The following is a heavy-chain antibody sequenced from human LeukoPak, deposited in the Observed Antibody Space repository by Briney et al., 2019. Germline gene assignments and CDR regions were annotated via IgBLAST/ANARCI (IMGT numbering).Heavy chain of an antibody. CDR3: VKKGGSWSPRFDA. V-gene: IGHV3-23*01. CDR1: GFTFSRSD. CDR2: VSASGATT. Sequence: GGSLRLSCAASGFTFSRSDMIWVRQAPGKGLERVSIVSASGATTYYADSVRGRFTISRDNSRATLVLQLNGLRAEDTAIYYCVKKGGSWSPRFDAWGQGILVTVSS. J-gene: IGHJ5*02. D-gene: IGHD6-13*01.